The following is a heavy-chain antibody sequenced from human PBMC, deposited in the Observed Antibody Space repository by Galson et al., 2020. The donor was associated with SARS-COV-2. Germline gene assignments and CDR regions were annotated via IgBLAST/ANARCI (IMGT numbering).Heavy chain of an antibody. CDR3: ARRNQYWEDAFDI. Sequence: SETLSLTCTVSGGSISSYYWSWIRQPPGKGLEWIGYIYYSGSTNYNPSLKSRVTISVDTSKNQFSLKLSSVTAADTAVYYCARRNQYWEDAFDIWGQGTMVTVSS. D-gene: IGHD1-26*01. CDR1: GGSISSYY. V-gene: IGHV4-59*08. CDR2: IYYSGST. J-gene: IGHJ3*02.